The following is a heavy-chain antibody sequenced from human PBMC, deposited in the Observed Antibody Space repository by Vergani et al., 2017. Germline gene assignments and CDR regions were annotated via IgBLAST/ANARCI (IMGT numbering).Heavy chain of an antibody. J-gene: IGHJ4*02. D-gene: IGHD5-12*01. CDR3: TKGSRGYTGYFFEY. V-gene: IGHV3-23*01. Sequence: EVQLLESGGGLVQPGGSLSLSCEASGFSFPGYAMSWVRQAPGKGLEWVSSVSGSSATPYYADSVKGRFIISRDSSKNTLHLQMNSLRADDTAVYYCTKGSRGYTGYFFEYWGQGTLATVSA. CDR1: GFSFPGYA. CDR2: VSGSSATP.